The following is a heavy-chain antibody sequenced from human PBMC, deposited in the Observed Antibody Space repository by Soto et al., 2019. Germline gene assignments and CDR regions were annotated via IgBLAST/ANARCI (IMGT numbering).Heavy chain of an antibody. Sequence: QVQLVQSGAEVKKPGSSVKVSCKASGGTFSTYTITWVRQAPGQGLEWVARIIPTLGVANYAQKFQDRVTITADKSTSTAYMELSSLRSEDTAVYYSARENCSRTSCYDLWGQGTMVTVSS. V-gene: IGHV1-69*02. CDR2: IIPTLGVA. D-gene: IGHD2-2*01. J-gene: IGHJ3*01. CDR1: GGTFSTYT. CDR3: ARENCSRTSCYDL.